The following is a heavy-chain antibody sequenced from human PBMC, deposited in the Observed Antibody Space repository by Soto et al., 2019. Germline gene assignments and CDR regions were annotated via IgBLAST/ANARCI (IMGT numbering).Heavy chain of an antibody. CDR3: ARGAFCGGAPGCRDMDV. CDR2: ISAYNGNT. Sequence: QIQLVQSGGEVKKPGASVKVSCKSSGYKFISHSITWVRQAPGQGLEWMGRISAYNGNTNYAQKLQGRVTMTTDTSTNTAYMELRRLRSDATAVYYCARGAFCGGAPGCRDMDVWGQGTTVTVSS. D-gene: IGHD2-21*01. V-gene: IGHV1-18*01. J-gene: IGHJ6*02. CDR1: GYKFISHS.